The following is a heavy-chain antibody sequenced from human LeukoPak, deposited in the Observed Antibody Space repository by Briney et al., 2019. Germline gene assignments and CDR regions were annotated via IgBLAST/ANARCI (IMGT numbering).Heavy chain of an antibody. V-gene: IGHV3-48*01. CDR1: GFTFSSYS. CDR3: ARARHSNYDY. Sequence: GSLSLSCAASGFTFSSYSMNWVRQAPGKGLEWVSYISSSSSTIYYADSVKGRFTISRDNAKNSLYLQMNSLRAEDTAVYYCARARHSNYDYWGQGTLVTVSS. J-gene: IGHJ4*02. CDR2: ISSSSSTI. D-gene: IGHD4-11*01.